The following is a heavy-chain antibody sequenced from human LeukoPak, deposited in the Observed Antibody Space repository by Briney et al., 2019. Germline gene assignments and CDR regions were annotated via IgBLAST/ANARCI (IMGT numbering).Heavy chain of an antibody. CDR2: INPSSGST. CDR1: GYTFTSYY. V-gene: IGHV1-46*01. CDR3: VRGGTVTTAPIDY. J-gene: IGHJ4*02. D-gene: IGHD4-17*01. Sequence: ASVKVSCKASGYTFTSYYMHWVRQAPGQGLEWMGIINPSSGSTSYAQKFQGRVTMTRDTSTSTVDMELSSLTFEDTAVYYCVRGGTVTTAPIDYWGQGTLVTVSS.